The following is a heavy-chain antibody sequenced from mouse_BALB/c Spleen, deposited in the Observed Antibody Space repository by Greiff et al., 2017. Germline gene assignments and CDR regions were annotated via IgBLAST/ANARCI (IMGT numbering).Heavy chain of an antibody. D-gene: IGHD2-3*01. Sequence: EVQLVESGGGLVQPGGSRKLSCAASGFTFSSFGMPWVRQAPEKGLEWVAYISSGSSTTYYADTVKGRFTISRDNPKNTLFLQMTSLRSEDTAMYYCARSGYYEAMDYWGQGTSVTVSS. V-gene: IGHV5-17*02. CDR3: ARSGYYEAMDY. CDR1: GFTFSSFG. CDR2: ISSGSSTT. J-gene: IGHJ4*01.